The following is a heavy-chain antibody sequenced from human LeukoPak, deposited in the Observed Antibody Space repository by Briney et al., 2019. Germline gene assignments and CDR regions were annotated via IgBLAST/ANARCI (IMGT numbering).Heavy chain of an antibody. Sequence: PGGSLRLSCAASGFTFSSYAMSWVRQAPGKGLEWVSSISGSGGSTYYADSVKGRFTISRDNSKNTLYLQMNSLRAEDTAVYYCAKGGIRYYYDSSGYYDYWGQGTLVTVSS. CDR2: ISGSGGST. J-gene: IGHJ4*02. D-gene: IGHD3-22*01. V-gene: IGHV3-23*01. CDR3: AKGGIRYYYDSSGYYDY. CDR1: GFTFSSYA.